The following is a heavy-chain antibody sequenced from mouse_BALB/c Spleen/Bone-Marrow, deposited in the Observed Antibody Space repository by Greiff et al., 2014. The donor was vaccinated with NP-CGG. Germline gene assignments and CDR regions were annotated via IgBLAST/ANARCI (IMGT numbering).Heavy chain of an antibody. CDR3: ARIHYYGRAWFAY. V-gene: IGHV14-3*02. D-gene: IGHD1-2*01. CDR2: IDPANGNT. CDR1: GFNIKDTY. Sequence: EVQLQQSGAELVKPGALVKLSCTASGFNIKDTYMHWVKQRPEQGLEWIGRIDPANGNTKYDPKFQGKATITADTSSNTAYLQLSSPTSEDTAVYYCARIHYYGRAWFAYWGQGTLVTVSA. J-gene: IGHJ3*01.